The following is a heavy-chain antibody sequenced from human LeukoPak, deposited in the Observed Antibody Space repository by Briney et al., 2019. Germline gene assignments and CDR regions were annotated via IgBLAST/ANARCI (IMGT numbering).Heavy chain of an antibody. Sequence: ASVKVSCKASGYTFTGYYMHWVRQAPGQGLEWMGWINPNSGGTNYAQKFQGRVTMTRDTSISTAYMELSRLRSDDTAVYYCARDLSYYSSGWSLANWFDPWGQGTLVTVSS. CDR3: ARDLSYYSSGWSLANWFDP. J-gene: IGHJ5*02. CDR1: GYTFTGYY. D-gene: IGHD6-19*01. V-gene: IGHV1-2*02. CDR2: INPNSGGT.